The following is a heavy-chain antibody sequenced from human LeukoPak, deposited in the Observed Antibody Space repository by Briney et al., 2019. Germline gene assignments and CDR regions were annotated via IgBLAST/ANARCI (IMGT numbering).Heavy chain of an antibody. J-gene: IGHJ6*03. CDR2: ISYDGNTK. Sequence: GGSLRLSCAASGFTFSNFGMHWVRQAPGKGLEWVAGISYDGNTKDYADSVKGRITISRDNSKNTLNLQMNSLRAEDTAVYYCARDSKVYYYYMDVWGKGTTVTISS. CDR1: GFTFSNFG. D-gene: IGHD2/OR15-2a*01. V-gene: IGHV3-30*03. CDR3: ARDSKVYYYYMDV.